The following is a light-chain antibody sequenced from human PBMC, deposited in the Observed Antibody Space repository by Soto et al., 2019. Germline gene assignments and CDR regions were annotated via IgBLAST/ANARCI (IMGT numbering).Light chain of an antibody. CDR1: SSNIGSNT. V-gene: IGLV1-44*01. J-gene: IGLJ1*01. CDR3: AAWDDSLNGRYV. Sequence: VLTQPPSASGTPGQRVTISCSGSSSNIGSNTVSWYQQLPGTAPKLLIFGNNQRPSGVPDRFSGSKSGTSASLAISGLQSEDEADYYCAAWDDSLNGRYVFGTGTKVTVL. CDR2: GNN.